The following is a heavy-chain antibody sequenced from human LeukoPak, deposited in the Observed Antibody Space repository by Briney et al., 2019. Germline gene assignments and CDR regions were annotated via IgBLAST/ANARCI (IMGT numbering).Heavy chain of an antibody. CDR3: ANFKYGAARRNDAFDI. CDR2: ISSSSSYI. V-gene: IGHV3-21*04. CDR1: GFTFSSYS. J-gene: IGHJ3*02. D-gene: IGHD6-6*01. Sequence: GGSLRLSCAASGFTFSSYSMNWVRQAPGKGLEWVSSISSSSSYIYYADSVKGRFTISRDNAKNSLYLQMNSLRAEDTAVYYCANFKYGAARRNDAFDIWGQGTMVTVSS.